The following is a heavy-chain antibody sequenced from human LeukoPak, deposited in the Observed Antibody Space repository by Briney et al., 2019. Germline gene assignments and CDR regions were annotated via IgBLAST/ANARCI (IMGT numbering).Heavy chain of an antibody. J-gene: IGHJ5*02. CDR2: ISYDGSNK. CDR1: GFTFSSYA. CDR3: AKGPQLHSISWFDP. D-gene: IGHD2-2*01. V-gene: IGHV3-30-3*01. Sequence: GGSLRLSCAASGFTFSSYAIHWVRQAPGKGLEWVAVISYDGSNKYYADSVKGRFTISRDNSKNTLYLQMNSLRTEDTAVYYCAKGPQLHSISWFDPWGQGTLVTVSS.